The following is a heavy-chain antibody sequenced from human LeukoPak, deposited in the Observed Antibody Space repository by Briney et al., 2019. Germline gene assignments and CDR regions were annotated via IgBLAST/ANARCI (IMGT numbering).Heavy chain of an antibody. CDR3: ARDHNWGNEVDH. D-gene: IGHD7-27*01. V-gene: IGHV3-33*01. J-gene: IGHJ4*02. CDR1: GFTFSTFG. CDR2: IWYDGTNK. Sequence: QPGRSLRLSCAASGFTFSTFGMQWVRQAPGKGLEWVAIIWYDGTNKYYADSVKGRFTISRDNSKNTLYLQMNSLRAEDTAVYYCARDHNWGNEVDHWGQGALVTV.